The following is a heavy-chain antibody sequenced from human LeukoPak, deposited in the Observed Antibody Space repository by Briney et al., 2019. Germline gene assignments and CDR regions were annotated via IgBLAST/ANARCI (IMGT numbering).Heavy chain of an antibody. Sequence: SETLSLTCAVYGGSFSGYYWSWIRQPPGKGLEWIGDINHSGSTTYNPSLKSRVALSVDTSKNQFSLTLSSVTAADTAVYYCAREEYGYPFDYWGQGTLVTVSS. D-gene: IGHD3-16*02. CDR2: INHSGST. CDR3: AREEYGYPFDY. V-gene: IGHV4-34*01. CDR1: GGSFSGYY. J-gene: IGHJ4*02.